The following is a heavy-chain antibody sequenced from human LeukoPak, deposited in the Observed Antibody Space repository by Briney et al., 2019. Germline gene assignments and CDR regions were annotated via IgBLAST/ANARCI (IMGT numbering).Heavy chain of an antibody. V-gene: IGHV3-23*01. CDR1: GFTFSSYP. CDR3: ARASDGDYFDY. D-gene: IGHD4-17*01. J-gene: IGHJ4*02. CDR2: ISGSGGST. Sequence: GGSLRLSCAASGFTFSSYPMSWVRQAPGKGLEWVSAISGSGGSTYYADSVKGRFTISRDNSKNTLYLQMNSLRAEDTAVYYCARASDGDYFDYWGQGILVTVSS.